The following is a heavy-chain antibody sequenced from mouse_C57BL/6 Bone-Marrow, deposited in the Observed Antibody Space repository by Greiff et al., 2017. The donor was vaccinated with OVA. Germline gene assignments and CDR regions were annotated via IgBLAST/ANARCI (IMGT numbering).Heavy chain of an antibody. CDR2: INPGSGGT. CDR3: ATLYSNPFAY. J-gene: IGHJ3*01. V-gene: IGHV1-54*01. Sequence: QVQLKESGAELVRPGTSVKVSCKASGYAFTNYLIEWVKQRPGQGLEWIGVINPGSGGTNYNEKFKGKATLTADKSSSTAYMQLSSLTSEDSAVYFCATLYSNPFAYWGQGTLVTVSA. CDR1: GYAFTNYL. D-gene: IGHD2-5*01.